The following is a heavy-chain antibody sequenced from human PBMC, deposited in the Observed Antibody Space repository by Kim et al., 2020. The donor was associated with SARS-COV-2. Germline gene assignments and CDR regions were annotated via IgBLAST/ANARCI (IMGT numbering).Heavy chain of an antibody. V-gene: IGHV3-74*01. CDR3: VRVMPPY. Sequence: GGSLRLSCAASGFTFSSFWIHWVRQAPGKGLVWVSNIENDGRTTTYADSVKGRFTITRDNAKNTVYLQLNSLRVDDTAVYYCVRVMPPYWAQGARDTVA. D-gene: IGHD2-2*01. J-gene: IGHJ1*01. CDR2: IENDGRTT. CDR1: GFTFSSFW.